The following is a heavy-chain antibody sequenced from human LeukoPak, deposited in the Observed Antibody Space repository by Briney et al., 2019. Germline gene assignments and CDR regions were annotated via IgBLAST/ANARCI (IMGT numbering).Heavy chain of an antibody. CDR1: GFTFSSYA. CDR2: IGGGGDDI. CDR3: AKDLRGYHQAADY. J-gene: IGHJ4*02. V-gene: IGHV3-23*01. Sequence: GGSLRLSCAASGFTFSSYAMSWVRQAPGKGLDWVSGIGGGGDDIYYADSVKGRFTVSRDNSKNTLYLQMNNLRVEDTAIYYCAKDLRGYHQAADYWGQGTLVTVSS. D-gene: IGHD2-15*01.